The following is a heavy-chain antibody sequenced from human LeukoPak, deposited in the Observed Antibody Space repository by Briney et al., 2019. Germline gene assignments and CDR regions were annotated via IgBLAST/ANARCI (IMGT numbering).Heavy chain of an antibody. CDR1: GYTFTSYY. CDR3: ARAPAAVAGGICDY. J-gene: IGHJ4*02. Sequence: ASVKVSCKASGYTFTSYYMNWVRQAPGQGLEWMGIINPSGGSTSYAQKFQGRVTMTRDTSTSTVYMELRSLRSDDTAVYYCARAPAAVAGGICDYWGQGTLVTVSS. D-gene: IGHD6-19*01. V-gene: IGHV1-46*01. CDR2: INPSGGST.